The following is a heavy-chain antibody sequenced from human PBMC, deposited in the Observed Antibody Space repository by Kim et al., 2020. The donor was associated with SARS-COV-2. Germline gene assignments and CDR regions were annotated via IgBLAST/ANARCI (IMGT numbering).Heavy chain of an antibody. CDR1: GYTFTSYG. V-gene: IGHV1-18*01. D-gene: IGHD3-16*01. CDR2: ISAYNGNT. J-gene: IGHJ6*02. Sequence: ASVKVSCKASGYTFTSYGISWVRQAPGQGLEWMGWISAYNGNTNYAQKLQGRVTMTTDTSTSTAYMELRSLRSDDTAVYYCARDRTIPSTSGWLGLGYYYYGMDVWGQGTTVTVSS. CDR3: ARDRTIPSTSGWLGLGYYYYGMDV.